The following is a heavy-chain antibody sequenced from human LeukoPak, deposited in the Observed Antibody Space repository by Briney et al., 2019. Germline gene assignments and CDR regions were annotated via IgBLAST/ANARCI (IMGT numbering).Heavy chain of an antibody. V-gene: IGHV3-30-3*01. D-gene: IGHD3-22*01. CDR1: GFTVSSNY. Sequence: GGSLRLSCAASGFTVSSNYMTWVRQAPGKGLEWVAVISYDGSNNYYADSLKGRFTISRDNSKNTLYLQMNSLRAEDTAVYYCARVLNYYDSSGYYFSYWGQGTLVTVSS. CDR3: ARVLNYYDSSGYYFSY. J-gene: IGHJ4*02. CDR2: ISYDGSNN.